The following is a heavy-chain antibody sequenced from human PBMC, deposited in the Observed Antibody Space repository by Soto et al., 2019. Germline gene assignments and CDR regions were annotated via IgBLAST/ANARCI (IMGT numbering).Heavy chain of an antibody. V-gene: IGHV1-69*01. Sequence: QAHLMQSGAEVKKPGSSVKVSCKASGGTFSGYAISWVRQRPGRGLEWMGGIIPILGITSYAEKFQGRITLAAEESTGTAFMDLRSLISEDTAVYYCARDPRSITGTTSSEDFQYWGPGTLVSVSS. CDR1: GGTFSGYA. D-gene: IGHD1-20*01. CDR2: IIPILGIT. J-gene: IGHJ1*01. CDR3: ARDPRSITGTTSSEDFQY.